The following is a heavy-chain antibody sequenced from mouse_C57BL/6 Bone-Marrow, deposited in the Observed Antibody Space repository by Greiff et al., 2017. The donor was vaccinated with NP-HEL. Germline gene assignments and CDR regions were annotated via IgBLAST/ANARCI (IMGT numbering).Heavy chain of an antibody. CDR3: AREIYYYGRGYWYFDV. CDR2: IYPRSGNT. Sequence: QVQLQQSGAELARPGASVKLSCKASGYTFTSYGISWVKQSTGQGLEWIGEIYPRSGNTYYNEKFKGKATLTADKSSSTAYMELRSLTSEDSAVYFCAREIYYYGRGYWYFDVWGTGTTVTVSS. J-gene: IGHJ1*03. V-gene: IGHV1-81*01. D-gene: IGHD1-1*01. CDR1: GYTFTSYG.